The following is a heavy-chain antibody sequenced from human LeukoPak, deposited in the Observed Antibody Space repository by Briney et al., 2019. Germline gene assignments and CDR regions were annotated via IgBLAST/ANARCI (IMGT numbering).Heavy chain of an antibody. CDR1: GGSISSYY. J-gene: IGHJ6*02. CDR3: ARDRPGGAGTNFYYYYGMDV. D-gene: IGHD6-13*01. CDR2: IYYSGST. Sequence: SETLSLTCTVSGGSISSYYWSWIRQPPGKGLEWIGYIYYSGSTNYNPSLKCRVTISVDTSKNQFSLKLSSVTAADTAVYYCARDRPGGAGTNFYYYYGMDVWGQGTTVTVSS. V-gene: IGHV4-59*01.